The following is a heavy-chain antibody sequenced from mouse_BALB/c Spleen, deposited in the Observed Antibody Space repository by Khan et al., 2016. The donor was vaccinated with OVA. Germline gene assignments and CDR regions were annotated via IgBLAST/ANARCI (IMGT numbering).Heavy chain of an antibody. V-gene: IGHV5-6*01. CDR2: ISTGGSYT. CDR3: ARLAYYYDSEGFAY. D-gene: IGHD1-1*01. CDR1: GFTFSTYG. J-gene: IGHJ3*01. Sequence: EVQGVESGGDLVKPGGSLKLSCAASGFTFSTYGLSWVRQTPDKRLEWVATISTGGSYTYYPDSVKGRFTISRDNAKNTLYMKMSSLKSEDTAMFYCARLAYYYDSEGFAYWGQGTLVTVSA.